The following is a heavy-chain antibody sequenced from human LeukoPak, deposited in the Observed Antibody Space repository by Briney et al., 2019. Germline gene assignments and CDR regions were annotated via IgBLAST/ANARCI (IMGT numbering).Heavy chain of an antibody. Sequence: GGSLRLSCAASGFTFSNYAMHWVRQAPGKGLEWVAVISYDGTNKYYADSVKGRFTISRDDSKNTVYLQMNSLRAEDTAVYYCAKEPEGWGQGTLVTVSS. CDR3: AKEPEG. V-gene: IGHV3-30-3*01. CDR2: ISYDGTNK. J-gene: IGHJ4*02. CDR1: GFTFSNYA.